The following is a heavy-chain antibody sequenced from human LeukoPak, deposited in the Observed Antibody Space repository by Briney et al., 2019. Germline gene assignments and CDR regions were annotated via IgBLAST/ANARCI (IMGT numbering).Heavy chain of an antibody. Sequence: GGSLRLSCAASGFTFSNYNMNWVRQAPGKGLEGVSYISISTSSIYYADSVKGRFTISRDNAKNSLYLQMNSLRAEDTAVYYCARDLLGDPYYYYYYMDVWGKGTTVTISS. CDR1: GFTFSNYN. D-gene: IGHD1-26*01. CDR2: ISISTSSI. CDR3: ARDLLGDPYYYYYYMDV. V-gene: IGHV3-48*01. J-gene: IGHJ6*03.